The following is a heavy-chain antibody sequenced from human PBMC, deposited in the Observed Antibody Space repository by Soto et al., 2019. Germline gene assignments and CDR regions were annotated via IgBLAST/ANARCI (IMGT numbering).Heavy chain of an antibody. V-gene: IGHV4-34*01. CDR1: CGSFSGYY. Sequence: SETLSLTCAVYCGSFSGYYWTWIRQPPGTGLEWIGEINHSGSTNYNPSLKSRVTISVDTSKNQFSLKLTSVTAAGTAVYYCAREGGNGWFGEAGGDYYYYYGMDVWGQGTTVT. D-gene: IGHD3-10*01. CDR2: INHSGST. CDR3: AREGGNGWFGEAGGDYYYYYGMDV. J-gene: IGHJ6*02.